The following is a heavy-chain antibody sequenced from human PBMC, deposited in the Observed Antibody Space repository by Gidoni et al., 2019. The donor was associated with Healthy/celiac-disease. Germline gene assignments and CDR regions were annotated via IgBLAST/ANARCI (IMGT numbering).Heavy chain of an antibody. Sequence: QVHLVQSGAELKKPGSSLKVSCKPSGATFSSYAISWVRQAPGQGLEWMGGIIPIFGTANYAQKFQGRVTITADESTSTAYMELSSLRSEDTAVYYCARAFTSEYSSSYDPWGQGTLVTVSS. CDR2: IIPIFGTA. D-gene: IGHD6-6*01. CDR1: GATFSSYA. V-gene: IGHV1-69*01. CDR3: ARAFTSEYSSSYDP. J-gene: IGHJ5*02.